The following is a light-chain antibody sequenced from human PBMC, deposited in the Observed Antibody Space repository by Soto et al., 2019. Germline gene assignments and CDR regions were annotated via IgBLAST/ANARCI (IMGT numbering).Light chain of an antibody. CDR2: GAS. CDR3: QHYNNWPET. CDR1: QSVSSN. Sequence: EIAMTQSPATLSVSPGERATLSCRASQSVSSNLAWYQQKPGQAPRLLIYGASTRATGIPARFSGSGSGTEFTLTISSLQSEDFAVYYCQHYNNWPETFGQGTKVEIK. V-gene: IGKV3-15*01. J-gene: IGKJ1*01.